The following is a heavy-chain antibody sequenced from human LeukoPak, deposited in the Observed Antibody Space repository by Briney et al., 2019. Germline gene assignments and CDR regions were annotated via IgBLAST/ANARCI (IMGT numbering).Heavy chain of an antibody. Sequence: PGGSLRLSCAASGFTFSRSAMTWVRQGPGTGLEFVASIIYSGGATYYAHSVKGRFTISRDNSKNTLYLQMNSLRAEDTALYYCAKDGLYYDGSEHVYYFDSWGQGTLVTVSS. V-gene: IGHV3-23*01. J-gene: IGHJ4*02. CDR1: GFTFSRSA. CDR2: IIYSGGAT. D-gene: IGHD3-22*01. CDR3: AKDGLYYDGSEHVYYFDS.